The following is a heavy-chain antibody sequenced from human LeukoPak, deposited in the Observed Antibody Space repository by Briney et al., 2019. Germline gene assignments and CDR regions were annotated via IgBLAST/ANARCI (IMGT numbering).Heavy chain of an antibody. D-gene: IGHD6-19*01. J-gene: IGHJ4*02. CDR3: AKAGSGWFPDY. Sequence: GGSLRLSCAASGFTVSSNYMSWVRQAPGKGLEWVSVIYSGGSTYYADSVKGRFTISRDNSKNTLYLQMNSLRAEDTALYHCAKAGSGWFPDYWGQGTLVTVSS. V-gene: IGHV3-53*01. CDR2: IYSGGST. CDR1: GFTVSSNY.